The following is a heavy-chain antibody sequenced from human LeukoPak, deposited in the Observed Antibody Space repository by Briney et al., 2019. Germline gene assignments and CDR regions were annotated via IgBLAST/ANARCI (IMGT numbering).Heavy chain of an antibody. D-gene: IGHD6-13*01. CDR1: GFTFGDYA. V-gene: IGHV3-49*04. J-gene: IGHJ4*02. Sequence: GGSLRLSCTASGFTFGDYAINWVRQAPGKGLEWVGFIRNKAYGGTTEYAASVKGRFTISRDDSKSIAYLQMNSLRAEDTAVYYCTRDPPHYSSNWYGVLDYWGQGTLVIVSS. CDR2: IRNKAYGGTT. CDR3: TRDPPHYSSNWYGVLDY.